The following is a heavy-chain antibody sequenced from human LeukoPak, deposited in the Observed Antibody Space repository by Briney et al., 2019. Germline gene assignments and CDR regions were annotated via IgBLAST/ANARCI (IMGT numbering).Heavy chain of an antibody. CDR2: INPSGGST. D-gene: IGHD1-14*01. CDR3: AREPSTAVRPRNALDY. J-gene: IGHJ4*02. Sequence: ASVKVSCKASGYTFTSYYMHWVRQAPGQGLEGMGIINPSGGSTSYAQKFQGRVTMTRDTSTSTVYMELSSLRSEDTAVYYCAREPSTAVRPRNALDYWGQGTLVTVSS. CDR1: GYTFTSYY. V-gene: IGHV1-46*01.